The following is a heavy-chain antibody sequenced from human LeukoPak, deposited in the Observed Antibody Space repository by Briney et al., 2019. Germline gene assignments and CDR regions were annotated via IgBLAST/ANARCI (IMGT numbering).Heavy chain of an antibody. CDR1: GYTFTSYD. Sequence: ASVKVSCKASGYTFTSYDINWVRQATGQGLEWMGWMNPNSGNTGYAQKFQGRVTMTRNTSISAAYMELSSLRSEDTAVYYCARGADYGDYSDFDYWGQGTLVTVSS. CDR3: ARGADYGDYSDFDY. D-gene: IGHD4-17*01. V-gene: IGHV1-8*01. J-gene: IGHJ4*02. CDR2: MNPNSGNT.